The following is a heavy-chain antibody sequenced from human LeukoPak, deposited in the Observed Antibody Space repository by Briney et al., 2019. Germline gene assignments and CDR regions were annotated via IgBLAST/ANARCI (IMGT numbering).Heavy chain of an antibody. D-gene: IGHD3-3*01. J-gene: IGHJ6*02. Sequence: GGSLRLSCAASGFTFSSYWMSWVRQAPGKGLEWVANIKQDGSEKYYVDSVKGRFTISRDNAKNSLYLQMNSLRDEDTAVYYCARAVLRFFPNYGMDVWGQGTTVTVSS. V-gene: IGHV3-7*01. CDR1: GFTFSSYW. CDR3: ARAVLRFFPNYGMDV. CDR2: IKQDGSEK.